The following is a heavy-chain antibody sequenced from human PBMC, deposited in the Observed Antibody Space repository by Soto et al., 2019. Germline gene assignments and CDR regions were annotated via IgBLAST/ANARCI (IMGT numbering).Heavy chain of an antibody. J-gene: IGHJ5*02. Sequence: EVKLLESGGGLVQPGGSLRLSCAASGFTFSSYAMSWVRQGPGKGLEWVSGISGSGGDTYYADSVKGRFTISRDNSKNTVFLQMNSLRAEDTAVYYCVKDWSRNWLDPWGQGTLVTVSS. CDR1: GFTFSSYA. CDR2: ISGSGGDT. V-gene: IGHV3-23*01. CDR3: VKDWSRNWLDP. D-gene: IGHD3-3*01.